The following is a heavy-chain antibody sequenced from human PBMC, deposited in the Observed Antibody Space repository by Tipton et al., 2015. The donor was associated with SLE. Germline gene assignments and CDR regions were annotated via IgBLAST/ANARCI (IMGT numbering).Heavy chain of an antibody. CDR1: GGSVNSDTYY. J-gene: IGHJ4*02. V-gene: IGHV4-61*09. D-gene: IGHD3-22*01. CDR2: IYYSENT. CDR3: ARDSDFYGGSGRYFDY. Sequence: TLSLTCSVSGGSVNSDTYYWSWIRQPAGKGLEWIGHIYYSENTSYNPSLKNRVTISVDTSKNQVFLTLNSVTAADTAVYYCARDSDFYGGSGRYFDYWGQGTLVTVSS.